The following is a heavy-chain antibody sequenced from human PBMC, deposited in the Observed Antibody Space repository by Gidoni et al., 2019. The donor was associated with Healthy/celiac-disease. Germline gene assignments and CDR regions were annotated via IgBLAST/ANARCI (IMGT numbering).Heavy chain of an antibody. CDR1: AGSFSGYY. D-gene: IGHD5-18*01. Sequence: QVQLQQWGAGLLKPSETLSLTCAVYAGSFSGYYWSWIRQPPGKGLEWIGEINHSGSTNYSPSLKSRVTISVDTSKNQFSLKLSSVTAADTAVYYGARVPPLGGYSYGSDLYYYGMDVWGQGTTVTVSS. V-gene: IGHV4-34*01. CDR3: ARVPPLGGYSYGSDLYYYGMDV. J-gene: IGHJ6*02. CDR2: INHSGST.